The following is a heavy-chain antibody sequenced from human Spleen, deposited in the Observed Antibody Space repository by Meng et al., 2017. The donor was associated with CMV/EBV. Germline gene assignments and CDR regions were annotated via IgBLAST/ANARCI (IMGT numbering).Heavy chain of an antibody. CDR2: IFYSGTT. J-gene: IGHJ3*01. CDR1: GDSITSTNYY. CDR3: ARDLGYGFAFDV. D-gene: IGHD5-18*01. V-gene: IGHV4-39*07. Sequence: GSLRLSCTVSGDSITSTNYYWGWIRQPPGKGLEWIGRIFYSGTTYYNPSLKSRITISVDTSKNQFSLKMSSVTAADTAVYYCARDLGYGFAFDVWGQGTMVTVSS.